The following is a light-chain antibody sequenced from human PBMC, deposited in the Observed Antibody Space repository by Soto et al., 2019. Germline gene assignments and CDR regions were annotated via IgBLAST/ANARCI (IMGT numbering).Light chain of an antibody. CDR3: QQYYSFPWT. J-gene: IGKJ1*01. CDR2: DAS. CDR1: QSISSW. V-gene: IGKV1-5*01. Sequence: DIQMTQSPSTLSASVGDRVTITCRASQSISSWLAWYQQKPGKAPKLLIYDASSLESGVPSRFSGGGSGTEFTLTISCLQSEDFATYYCQQYYSFPWTFGQGTKVDIK.